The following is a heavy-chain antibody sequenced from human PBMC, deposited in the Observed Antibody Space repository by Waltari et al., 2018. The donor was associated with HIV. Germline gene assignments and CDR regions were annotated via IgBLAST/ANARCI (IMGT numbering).Heavy chain of an antibody. J-gene: IGHJ4*02. CDR1: NASFSDYY. CDR3: AGGRDSREQRLVAGFDF. CDR2: INHRGSN. V-gene: IGHV4-34*02. Sequence: QVQLQQWGAGLLKPSDTLSLPCAVYNASFSDYYWPWIRQIPGKRLEWIGEINHRGSNDYNPSLKSRVTMSSDMSKRQFSMRLKSVVAADTALYFCAGGRDSREQRLVAGFDFWGRGTLVTVSS. D-gene: IGHD2-8*02.